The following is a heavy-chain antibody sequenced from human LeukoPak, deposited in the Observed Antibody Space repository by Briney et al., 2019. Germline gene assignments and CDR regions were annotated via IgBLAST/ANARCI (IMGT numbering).Heavy chain of an antibody. V-gene: IGHV3-30-3*02. D-gene: IGHD3-22*01. Sequence: GGSLRLSCAASGFTFSSYAMHWVRQAPGKGLEWVAVISYDGSNKYYADSVKGRFTISRDNSKNTLYLQMKSLRAEDTAVYYCAKPSPGAVVVTHFDYWGQGTLVTVSS. CDR2: ISYDGSNK. CDR1: GFTFSSYA. J-gene: IGHJ4*02. CDR3: AKPSPGAVVVTHFDY.